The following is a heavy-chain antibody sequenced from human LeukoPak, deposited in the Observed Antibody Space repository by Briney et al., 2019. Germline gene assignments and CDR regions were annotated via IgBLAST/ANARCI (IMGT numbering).Heavy chain of an antibody. D-gene: IGHD2-15*01. CDR3: AREYCSGGSCYWFDP. Sequence: KTSETLSLTCTVSGGSVSSGSYYWSWIRQPPGKGLEWIGYIYYSGSTNYNPSLKSRVTISVDTSKNQFSLKLSSVTAADTAVYYCAREYCSGGSCYWFDPWGQGTLVTVSS. CDR1: GGSVSSGSYY. V-gene: IGHV4-61*01. J-gene: IGHJ5*02. CDR2: IYYSGST.